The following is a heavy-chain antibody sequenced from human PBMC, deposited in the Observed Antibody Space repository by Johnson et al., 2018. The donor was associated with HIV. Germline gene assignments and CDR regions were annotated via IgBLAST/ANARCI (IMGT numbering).Heavy chain of an antibody. Sequence: VQLVESGGGPVQSGGSLRLSCAASGFTFSRYWMSWVRQAPGKGLEWVSGINWNGGSTGSADSVKGRFTIAIDNAKNSLYLQMNSLRAEDTAVYYCARDRGGVAAAKGDHDAFDIWGQGTMVTVSS. CDR1: GFTFSRYW. J-gene: IGHJ3*02. CDR2: INWNGGST. D-gene: IGHD6-13*01. V-gene: IGHV3-20*04. CDR3: ARDRGGVAAAKGDHDAFDI.